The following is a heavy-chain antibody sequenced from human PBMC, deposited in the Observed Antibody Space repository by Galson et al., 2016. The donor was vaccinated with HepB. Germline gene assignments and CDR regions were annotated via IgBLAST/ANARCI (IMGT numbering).Heavy chain of an antibody. V-gene: IGHV3-13*01. D-gene: IGHD2-2*01. CDR3: AREVRKNGMDV. J-gene: IGHJ6*02. Sequence: SLRLSCAASGFTFSNYDMHWVRQVTGKGLEWVSAIGSTGDTYYLDSVKGRFTISRENAKNSFYLQMNSLRAGDTAVSYCAREVRKNGMDVWGQGTTVTVSS. CDR2: IGSTGDT. CDR1: GFTFSNYD.